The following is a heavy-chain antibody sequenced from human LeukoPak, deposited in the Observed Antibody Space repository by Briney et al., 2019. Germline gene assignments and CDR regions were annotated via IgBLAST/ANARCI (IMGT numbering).Heavy chain of an antibody. CDR1: GYTFTGYY. CDR3: ARAPANYDYVGGSYREYYFDY. CDR2: INPNSGAT. J-gene: IGHJ4*02. V-gene: IGHV1-2*02. Sequence: VASVKVSCKASGYTFTGYYMYWVRQDPGQGLEWMGWINPNSGATNYAQKFQGRVTMTRDRSISTAYMELSRLRSDDTAVYYCARAPANYDYVGGSYREYYFDYWGQGTLVTVSS. D-gene: IGHD3-16*02.